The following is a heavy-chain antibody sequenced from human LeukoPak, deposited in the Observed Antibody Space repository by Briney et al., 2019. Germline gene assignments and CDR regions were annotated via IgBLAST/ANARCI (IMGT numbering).Heavy chain of an antibody. D-gene: IGHD3-9*01. Sequence: PGGSLRLSCAASGFTFSSHAMSWVRQAPGKGLEWVSAIGDDVVSTYYTESVKGRFTISRDNSKNTLYLQMNSLRAEDTATYYCARDSPLLTVWGQGTLVTVSS. CDR3: ARDSPLLTV. CDR2: IGDDVVST. J-gene: IGHJ4*02. CDR1: GFTFSSHA. V-gene: IGHV3-23*01.